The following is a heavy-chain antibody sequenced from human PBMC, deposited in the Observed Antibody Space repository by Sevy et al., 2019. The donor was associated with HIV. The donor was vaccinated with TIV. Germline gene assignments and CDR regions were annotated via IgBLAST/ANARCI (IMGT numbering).Heavy chain of an antibody. CDR1: GFTFSSYA. Sequence: GGSLRLSCAASGFTFSSYAMSWARQAPGKGLEWVSAISGSGGSTYYAYSVKGRFTISRDNSKNTLYLQMNSLRAEDTAVYYCAALRGSGYECFDYWGQGTLVTVSS. D-gene: IGHD5-12*01. V-gene: IGHV3-23*01. CDR3: AALRGSGYECFDY. CDR2: ISGSGGST. J-gene: IGHJ4*02.